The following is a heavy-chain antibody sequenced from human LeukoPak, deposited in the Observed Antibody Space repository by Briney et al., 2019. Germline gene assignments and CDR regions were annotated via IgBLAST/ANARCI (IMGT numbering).Heavy chain of an antibody. CDR3: ARDADHRGVIGMDV. Sequence: GGSLRLSCAASGFTFSSYAMHWVRQAPGKGLEWVAVISYDGSNKYYADSVKGRFTISRDNSKNTLYLQMGSLRAEDMAVYYCARDADHRGVIGMDVWGKGTTVTISS. CDR1: GFTFSSYA. J-gene: IGHJ6*03. V-gene: IGHV3-30*04. CDR2: ISYDGSNK. D-gene: IGHD3-10*01.